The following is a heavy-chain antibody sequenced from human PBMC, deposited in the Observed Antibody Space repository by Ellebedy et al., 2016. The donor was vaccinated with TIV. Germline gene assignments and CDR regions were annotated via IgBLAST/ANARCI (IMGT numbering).Heavy chain of an antibody. CDR1: GYALTDNY. Sequence: ASVKVSCKASGYALTDNYVHWVRQAPGQGLEWMGCIDPNSGSTEFEEKFRGRVTMTRDSFVNTAYMEVRNLRSDDTAVYYCVRGHDMDAEGLIYWGQGTLVTVSS. CDR2: IDPNSGST. D-gene: IGHD5-18*01. CDR3: VRGHDMDAEGLIY. V-gene: IGHV1-2*02. J-gene: IGHJ4*02.